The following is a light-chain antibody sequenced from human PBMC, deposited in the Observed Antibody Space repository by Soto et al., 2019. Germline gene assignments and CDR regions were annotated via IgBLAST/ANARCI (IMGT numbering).Light chain of an antibody. CDR2: EVN. V-gene: IGLV2-14*01. CDR3: ASFRSGTILV. J-gene: IGLJ2*01. CDR1: RSDIGDSNF. Sequence: QSALTQPASVSGSPGRSVTISCTGPRSDIGDSNFISWYQHSPGKAPRLLIYEVNNRPSGVSRRFSGSKAGNTASLTISGLLDDDEADYFCASFRSGTILVFGSGTKLTVL.